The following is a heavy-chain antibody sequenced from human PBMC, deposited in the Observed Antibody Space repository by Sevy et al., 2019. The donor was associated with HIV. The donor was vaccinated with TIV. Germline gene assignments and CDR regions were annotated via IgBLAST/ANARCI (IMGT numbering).Heavy chain of an antibody. V-gene: IGHV4-39*01. J-gene: IGHJ3*02. CDR3: ARANIRPGGFDI. D-gene: IGHD2-15*01. CDR2: IYYSGST. CDR1: GGSISSSSYY. Sequence: SETLSLTCTVSGGSISSSSYYWGWIRQPPGKGLEWIGSIYYSGSTYYNPSLKSRVTISVDTSTNQFSLKLSSVTAADTAVYYCARANIRPGGFDIWGQGTMVTVSS.